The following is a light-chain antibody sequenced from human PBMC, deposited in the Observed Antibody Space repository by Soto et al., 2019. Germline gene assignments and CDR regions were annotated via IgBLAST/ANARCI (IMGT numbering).Light chain of an antibody. V-gene: IGKV3-15*01. CDR3: QHYSNWPPT. J-gene: IGKJ3*01. CDR1: QTVHRN. CDR2: YAS. Sequence: EVVMTQSPATLSVSPGERATLSCRASQTVHRNLAWYQQKPGQAPSLLISYASTRATGIPARFSGSGSGTELTLTISSLQSEDSGVYYCQHYSNWPPTFGPGTKVEIK.